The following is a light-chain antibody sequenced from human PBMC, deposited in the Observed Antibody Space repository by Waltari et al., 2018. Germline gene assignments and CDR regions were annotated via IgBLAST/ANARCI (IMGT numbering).Light chain of an antibody. CDR3: QQSYSIPPVT. CDR2: AAS. V-gene: IGKV1-39*01. Sequence: DIQMTQSPSSLSASVGDRVTITCRASQSISTYLNWYQQKPGKAPQFLIYAASSLQSGVPSRFSGSGSGTDFTLTITNLQPEDFATYYCQQSYSIPPVTFGQGTRLEIK. CDR1: QSISTY. J-gene: IGKJ5*01.